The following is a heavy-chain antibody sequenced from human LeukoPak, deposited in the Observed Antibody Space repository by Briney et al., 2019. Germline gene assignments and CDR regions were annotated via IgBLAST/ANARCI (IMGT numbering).Heavy chain of an antibody. CDR3: AREAVAGEFDY. J-gene: IGHJ4*02. CDR2: IYYSGST. V-gene: IGHV4-61*01. CDR1: GGSVSSGSYY. D-gene: IGHD6-19*01. Sequence: SETLSLTCTVSGGSVSSGSYYWTWIRQPPGKGLEWIGYIYYSGSTNYNPSLKSRVTISVDTSKNQFSLKLSSVTAADTAVYYCAREAVAGEFDYWGQGTLVTVSS.